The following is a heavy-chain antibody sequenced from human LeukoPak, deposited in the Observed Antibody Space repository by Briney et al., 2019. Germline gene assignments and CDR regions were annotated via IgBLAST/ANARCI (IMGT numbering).Heavy chain of an antibody. CDR1: GFTFSSYD. CDR3: ARSSERKYYFDY. J-gene: IGHJ4*02. V-gene: IGHV3-13*01. CDR2: IGTAGDT. D-gene: IGHD3-22*01. Sequence: GGSLRLSCAASGFTFSSYDMHWVRQATGKGLEWVSGIGTAGDTYYPGSVKGRFTISRENAKNSLYLQMNSLRAEDTAVYYCARSSERKYYFDYWGQGTLVTVSS.